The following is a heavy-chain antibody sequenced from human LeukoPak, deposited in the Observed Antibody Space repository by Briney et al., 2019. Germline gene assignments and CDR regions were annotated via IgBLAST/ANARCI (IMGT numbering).Heavy chain of an antibody. V-gene: IGHV1-24*01. CDR3: ATDFGAYDSSGYYGY. D-gene: IGHD3-22*01. CDR1: GYTLTELS. CDR2: FDPEDGET. Sequence: ASVKVSCKVSGYTLTELSMHWVRQAPGKGLEWMGGFDPEDGETIYAQKFQGRVTMTEDTSTDTAYMELSSLRSEDTAVYYCATDFGAYDSSGYYGYWGQGTLVTVSS. J-gene: IGHJ4*02.